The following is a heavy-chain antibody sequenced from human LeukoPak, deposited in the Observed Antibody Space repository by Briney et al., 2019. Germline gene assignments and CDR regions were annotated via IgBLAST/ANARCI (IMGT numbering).Heavy chain of an antibody. J-gene: IGHJ4*02. CDR3: ASWPVGWYGEDS. CDR2: IYGGGST. Sequence: GGSLRLSCAASDFNVSFNYMSWVRQDPGKGLEWVSVIYGGGSTYYADSVKGRFTISRDTPKNTLYLQMNSLRVEDTAVYYCASWPVGWYGEDSWGQGTLVTVSS. V-gene: IGHV3-53*01. D-gene: IGHD6-19*01. CDR1: DFNVSFNY.